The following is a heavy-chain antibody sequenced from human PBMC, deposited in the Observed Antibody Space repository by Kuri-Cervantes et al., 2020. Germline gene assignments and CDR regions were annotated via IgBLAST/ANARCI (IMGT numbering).Heavy chain of an antibody. CDR2: XXYSGXX. CDR3: ASFXXPTYXYDSRXYYADY. J-gene: IGHJ4*02. V-gene: IGHV4-39*01. D-gene: IGHD3-22*01. CDR1: GXXXSSSSYS. Sequence: GSLRLXCTXSGXXXSSSSYSWGWXRQPPGKGLGXXGSXXYSGXXXYXPSLKSXVTISVDTSKNQFXXKLSSVTAADTAVYYCASFXXPTYXYDSRXYYADYWGQGTLVTVSS.